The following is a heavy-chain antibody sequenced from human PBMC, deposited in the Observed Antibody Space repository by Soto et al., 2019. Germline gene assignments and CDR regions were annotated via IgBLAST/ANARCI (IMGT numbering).Heavy chain of an antibody. D-gene: IGHD2-15*01. CDR3: VRTSLVVAAATREDY. J-gene: IGHJ4*02. CDR1: GFTFSSYW. V-gene: IGHV3-74*01. Sequence: EVQLVESGGGLVQPGESLRLSCAASGFTFSSYWMHWVRQAPGKGLVWVSRINSDGSSTSYAGSVKGRCTISRDNAKNTMYLQMNSLRAEVTAVYYCVRTSLVVAAATREDYWGQGTLVTVSS. CDR2: INSDGSST.